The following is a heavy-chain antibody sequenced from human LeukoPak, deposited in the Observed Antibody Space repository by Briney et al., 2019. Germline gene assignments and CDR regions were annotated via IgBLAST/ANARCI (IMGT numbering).Heavy chain of an antibody. D-gene: IGHD2-15*01. CDR2: IYYSGST. CDR1: GGSISSYY. Sequence: SETLSLTCTVSGGSISSYYWSWIRQPPGKGLEWIGYIYYSGSTNYNPSLKSRVTISVDTSKNQFSLKLSSVTAADTAVYYCARHSRHCSGGSCYSWFDPWGQGTLVTVSS. CDR3: ARHSRHCSGGSCYSWFDP. V-gene: IGHV4-59*01. J-gene: IGHJ5*02.